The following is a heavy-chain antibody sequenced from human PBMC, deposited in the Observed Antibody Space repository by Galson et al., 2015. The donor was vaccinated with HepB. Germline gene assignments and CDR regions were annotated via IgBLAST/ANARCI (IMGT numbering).Heavy chain of an antibody. CDR1: GFTFSTYR. CDR3: AREAAVAATPDH. Sequence: SLRLSCAASGFTFSTYRMDWVRQAPGKGLEWVSYISSSSSTIYYADSVKGRFTVSRDNAKNSLYLQMNSLRVEDTAVYFCAREAAVAATPDHWGQGTLVTVSS. D-gene: IGHD6-19*01. CDR2: ISSSSSTI. V-gene: IGHV3-48*01. J-gene: IGHJ4*02.